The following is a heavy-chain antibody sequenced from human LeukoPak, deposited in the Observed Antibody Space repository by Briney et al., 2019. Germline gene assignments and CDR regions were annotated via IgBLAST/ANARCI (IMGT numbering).Heavy chain of an antibody. CDR2: IRYDGSNK. CDR3: AKDSIAVAGSFDY. CDR1: GFTFSSYG. J-gene: IGHJ4*02. D-gene: IGHD6-19*01. V-gene: IGHV3-30*02. Sequence: GGSLRLSCAASGFTFSSYGMHWVRQAPGKGLEWVAFIRYDGSNKYYADPVKGRFTISRDNSKNTLYLQMNSLRAEDTAVYYCAKDSIAVAGSFDYWGQGTLVTVSS.